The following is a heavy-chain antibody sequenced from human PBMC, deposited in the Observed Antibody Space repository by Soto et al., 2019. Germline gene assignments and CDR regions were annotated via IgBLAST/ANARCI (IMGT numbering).Heavy chain of an antibody. CDR2: IIPIFGTA. V-gene: IGHV1-69*13. D-gene: IGHD6-6*01. CDR3: ARDKEYSSPPAFDY. J-gene: IGHJ4*02. CDR1: GGTFSSYA. Sequence: RASVKVSCKASGGTFSSYAISWVRQAPGQGLEWMGGIIPIFGTANYAQKFQGRVTITADESTSTAYMELSSLRSEDTAVYYCARDKEYSSPPAFDYWGQGTLVTVSS.